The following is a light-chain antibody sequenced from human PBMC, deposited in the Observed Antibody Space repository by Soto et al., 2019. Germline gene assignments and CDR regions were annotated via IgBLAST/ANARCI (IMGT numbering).Light chain of an antibody. J-gene: IGKJ1*01. V-gene: IGKV1-39*01. Sequence: DIQMTQSPSSLSASVGDRVTITCRASQSISSYLNWYQQKPGKAPKLLIYAASSLQSGVPSRFSGSGSGTEFTLTITSLQPDDFATYYCHQYYSFPRTFGQGTKVDIK. CDR3: HQYYSFPRT. CDR1: QSISSY. CDR2: AAS.